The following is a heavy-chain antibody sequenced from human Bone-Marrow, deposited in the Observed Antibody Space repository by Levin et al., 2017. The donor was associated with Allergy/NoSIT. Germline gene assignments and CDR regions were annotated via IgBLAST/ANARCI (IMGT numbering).Heavy chain of an antibody. D-gene: IGHD2-15*01. CDR3: AVDY. Sequence: GESLKISCAASGFTFSSYGMHWVRQAPGKGLEWVAVISYDGSNKYYADSVKGRFTISRDNSKNTLYLQMNSLRAEDTISLGRAVDYWGQGTLVTVSS. V-gene: IGHV3-30*03. CDR1: GFTFSSYG. J-gene: IGHJ4*02. CDR2: ISYDGSNK.